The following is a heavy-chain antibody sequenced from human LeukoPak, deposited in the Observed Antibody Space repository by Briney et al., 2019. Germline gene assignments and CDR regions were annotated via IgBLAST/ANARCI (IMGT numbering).Heavy chain of an antibody. J-gene: IGHJ6*03. CDR2: ISAYNGNT. Sequence: ASVNVSCKASGYTFNSHGIGWLRQAPGQGFEWMGWISAYNGNTSYAQKLQGRVTMTTDTSTSTAYMELRSLRSDDTAAYYCARAVLATMVQGVHLYYMDVWGKGTTVTISS. CDR3: ARAVLATMVQGVHLYYMDV. V-gene: IGHV1-18*01. D-gene: IGHD3-10*01. CDR1: GYTFNSHG.